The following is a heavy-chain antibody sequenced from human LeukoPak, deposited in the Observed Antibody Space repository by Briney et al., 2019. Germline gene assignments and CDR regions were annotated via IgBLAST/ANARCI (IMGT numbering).Heavy chain of an antibody. CDR2: IKQDGSEK. V-gene: IGHV3-7*01. CDR3: AVGYYDSSGDFDY. CDR1: GFTFSSYW. Sequence: GGSLRLSCAASGFTFSSYWMSWVRQAPGKGLEWVANIKQDGSEKYYVDSVKGRFTISRDNAKNSLYLQMNSLRAEDTAVYYCAVGYYDSSGDFDYWGQGTLVTVSS. J-gene: IGHJ4*02. D-gene: IGHD3-22*01.